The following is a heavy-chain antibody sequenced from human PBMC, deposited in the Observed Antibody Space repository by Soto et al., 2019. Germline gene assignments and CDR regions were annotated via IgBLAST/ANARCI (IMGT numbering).Heavy chain of an antibody. CDR3: ARDRDSWPNYYYYGMYV. V-gene: IGHV1-46*01. CDR2: INPSGGST. Sequence: ASVKVSCKASGYTFTSYYMHWVRQAPGQGLEWMGIINPSGGSTSYAQKFQGRVTMTRDTSTSTVYMELSSLRSEDTAVYYCARDRDSWPNYYYYGMYVWGQGTTVTVSS. CDR1: GYTFTSYY. D-gene: IGHD6-13*01. J-gene: IGHJ6*02.